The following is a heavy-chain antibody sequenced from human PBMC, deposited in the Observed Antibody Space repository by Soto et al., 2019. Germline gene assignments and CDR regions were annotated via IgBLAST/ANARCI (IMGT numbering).Heavy chain of an antibody. CDR2: IKFDGSEK. CDR3: VKDGGYCSSTTCYSPRNHYFDS. Sequence: GGSLRLSCAASGFTFSDYWMSWVRQAPGKGPEWVANIKFDGSEKQYVDSVKGRFSISRDNSWNSLFLQMNSLRAGDTAVYYCVKDGGYCSSTTCYSPRNHYFDSWGQGTLVTVSS. J-gene: IGHJ4*02. D-gene: IGHD2-2*01. V-gene: IGHV3-7*03. CDR1: GFTFSDYW.